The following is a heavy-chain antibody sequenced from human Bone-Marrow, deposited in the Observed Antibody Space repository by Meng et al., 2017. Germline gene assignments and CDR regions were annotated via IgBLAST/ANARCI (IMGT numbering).Heavy chain of an antibody. V-gene: IGHV1-18*01. J-gene: IGHJ3*01. D-gene: IGHD2-21*02. CDR2: ISAYNGNT. CDR1: SYSFTRYG. Sequence: ASVKVSCKASSYSFTRYGINWVRQAPGQGLEWMGWISAYNGNTNYAQKVQGRVTMTTDTSTSTAYMEVRTLRSDDTAVYYCARGGFIVVETAKNDAFDLWGQGTMVTVSS. CDR3: ARGGFIVVETAKNDAFDL.